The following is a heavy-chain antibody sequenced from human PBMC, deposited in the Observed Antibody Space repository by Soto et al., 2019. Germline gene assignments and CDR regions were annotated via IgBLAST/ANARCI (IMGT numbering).Heavy chain of an antibody. Sequence: QVQLVQSGAEVKKPGSSVKVSCKASGGTFSSYAISWVRQAPGQGLEWMGGIIPIFGTANYAQKFQGRVTITADESTSTAYMELSSLRSEDTAVYYCARGYTMIVVVTIPHPMDVWGQGTTVTVSS. V-gene: IGHV1-69*01. D-gene: IGHD3-22*01. CDR2: IIPIFGTA. J-gene: IGHJ6*02. CDR3: ARGYTMIVVVTIPHPMDV. CDR1: GGTFSSYA.